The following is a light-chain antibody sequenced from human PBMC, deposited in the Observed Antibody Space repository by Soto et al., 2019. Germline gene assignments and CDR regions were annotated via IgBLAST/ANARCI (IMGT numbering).Light chain of an antibody. CDR3: QQFGSSMYT. Sequence: IVLTQSPGTLSLSPGERATLSCRASQSVSSTYLAWYQQKPGLAPRLLIYGASSRATGIPDRFSGSGSGTDFTLTINRLEPEDFAVYYCQQFGSSMYTFGQGTKLEIK. CDR1: QSVSSTY. V-gene: IGKV3-20*01. J-gene: IGKJ2*01. CDR2: GAS.